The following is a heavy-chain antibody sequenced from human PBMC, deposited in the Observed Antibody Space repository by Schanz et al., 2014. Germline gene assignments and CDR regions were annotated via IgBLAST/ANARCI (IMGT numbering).Heavy chain of an antibody. D-gene: IGHD3-10*01. J-gene: IGHJ4*02. V-gene: IGHV1-3*01. CDR1: GYTLKNYG. CDR3: ATGPSGSLDY. CDR2: INAGTGNT. Sequence: QVQLVQSGAEVKKPGASVKVSCTASGYTLKNYGISWVRQAPGQRLEWMGWINAGTGNTEYSQKFQGRVTITRDTLASTAYMEVRSLTSEDTAVYYCATGPSGSLDYWGQGTLVTVSS.